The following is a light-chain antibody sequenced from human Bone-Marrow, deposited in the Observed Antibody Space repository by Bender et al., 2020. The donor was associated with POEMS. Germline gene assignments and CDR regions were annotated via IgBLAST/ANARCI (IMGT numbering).Light chain of an antibody. CDR3: CSYAGSNNLGV. CDR1: SSNIGAHA. J-gene: IGLJ2*01. Sequence: QSVLTQPPSASGTPGQRVTISCSGGSSNIGAHAVNWYQHLPGTAPKLLIYSSHRRPSGVSNRFSGSKSGNTASLTISGLQAEDEADYYCCSYAGSNNLGVFGGGTKLTVL. V-gene: IGLV1-44*01. CDR2: SSH.